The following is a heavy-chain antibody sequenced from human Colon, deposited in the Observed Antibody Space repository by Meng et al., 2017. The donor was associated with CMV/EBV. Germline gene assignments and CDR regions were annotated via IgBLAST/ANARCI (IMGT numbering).Heavy chain of an antibody. CDR3: ARDYGSGTQRWLDP. J-gene: IGHJ5*02. Sequence: SGGPFSSYAISWVRQAPGQGVEWMGGIIPIFGTANDEQKYQGRVTITTDESTSTAYMELSSLRSEDTAVYYCARDYGSGTQRWLDPWGQGTLVTVSS. D-gene: IGHD3-10*01. CDR2: IIPIFGTA. V-gene: IGHV1-69*05. CDR1: GGPFSSYA.